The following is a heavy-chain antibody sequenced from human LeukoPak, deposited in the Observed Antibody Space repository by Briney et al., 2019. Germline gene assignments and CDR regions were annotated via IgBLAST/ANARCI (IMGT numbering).Heavy chain of an antibody. CDR2: IKQDGSEK. V-gene: IGHV3-7*01. CDR1: GLIVSSYW. J-gene: IGHJ3*02. D-gene: IGHD5-12*01. Sequence: GGSLRLSCAASGLIVSSYWMSWVRQAPGKGLEWVANIKQDGSEKYYVDSVKGRFTISRDNAKNSLYLQMNSLRAEDTAVYYCAREFRLKWLRLVFHDAFDIWGQGTMVTVSS. CDR3: AREFRLKWLRLVFHDAFDI.